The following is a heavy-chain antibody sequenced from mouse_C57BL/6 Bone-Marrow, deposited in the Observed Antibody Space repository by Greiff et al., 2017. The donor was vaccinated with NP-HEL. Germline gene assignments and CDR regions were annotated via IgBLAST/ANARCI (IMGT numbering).Heavy chain of an antibody. Sequence: VHVKQSGPELVKPGASVKIPCKASGYTFPDSNMDWVQQSHGKSLEWIGDINPNNGGTIYDQKFKGKATLTVDKSSSTAYMELRSLTSEDTAVYYCARGGVKRYYFDYWGQGTTLTVSS. V-gene: IGHV1-18*01. J-gene: IGHJ2*01. CDR1: GYTFPDSN. CDR3: ARGGVKRYYFDY. D-gene: IGHD1-1*01. CDR2: INPNNGGT.